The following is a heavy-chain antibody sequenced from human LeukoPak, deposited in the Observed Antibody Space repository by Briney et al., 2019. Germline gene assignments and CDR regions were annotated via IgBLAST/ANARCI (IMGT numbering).Heavy chain of an antibody. J-gene: IGHJ6*03. CDR1: GGTFSNFG. CDR3: ARGLSSTVVFYYYYYMDV. Sequence: ASVKVSCKASGGTFSNFGISWVRQAPGQGLEWMGGSIPMFGITNDAQKFQGRVTITADESTSTAYMELSSLRSEDTAVYFCARGLSSTVVFYYYYYMDVWGKGTTVTISS. D-gene: IGHD4-23*01. CDR2: SIPMFGIT. V-gene: IGHV1-69*13.